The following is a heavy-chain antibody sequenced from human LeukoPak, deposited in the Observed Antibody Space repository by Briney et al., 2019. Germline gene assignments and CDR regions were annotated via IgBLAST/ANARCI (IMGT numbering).Heavy chain of an antibody. J-gene: IGHJ4*02. D-gene: IGHD6-19*01. Sequence: GGSLRLSCAASGVTFSNYAMTWVRQAPGKGLEQVSSINGAGSNTYYADSVKGRFTISRDNSKNTLYLQMNSLRAEDTAVYYCAKYFGGWYEDYWGQGTLVTVSS. CDR1: GVTFSNYA. CDR2: INGAGSNT. CDR3: AKYFGGWYEDY. V-gene: IGHV3-23*01.